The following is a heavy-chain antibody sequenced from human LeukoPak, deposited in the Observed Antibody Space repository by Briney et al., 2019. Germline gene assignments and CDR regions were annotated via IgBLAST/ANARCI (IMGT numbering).Heavy chain of an antibody. J-gene: IGHJ5*02. CDR1: GYTFTSYG. CDR3: ARSPLNYYGSGGFNP. Sequence: ASVTVSCKASGYTFTSYGISWVRQAPGQGLEWMGWISAYNGNTNYAQKLQGRVTMTTDTSTSTAYMELRSLRSDDTAVYYCARSPLNYYGSGGFNPWGQGTLVTVSS. V-gene: IGHV1-18*01. CDR2: ISAYNGNT. D-gene: IGHD3-10*01.